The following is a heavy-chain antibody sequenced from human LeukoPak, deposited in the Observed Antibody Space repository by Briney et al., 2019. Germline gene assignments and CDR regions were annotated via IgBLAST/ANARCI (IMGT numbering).Heavy chain of an antibody. J-gene: IGHJ3*02. CDR2: MYNSGST. CDR1: GGSINSYY. CDR3: ARYYDSLTASQGAFDI. V-gene: IGHV4-4*07. D-gene: IGHD3-9*01. Sequence: PSETLSLTCIVSGGSINSYYWSWIRQPAGKGLEWIGRMYNSGSTSYNPSLKSRVTMSVDTSKNQFSLKLNSVTAADTAIYYCARYYDSLTASQGAFDIWGQGTMVTVSS.